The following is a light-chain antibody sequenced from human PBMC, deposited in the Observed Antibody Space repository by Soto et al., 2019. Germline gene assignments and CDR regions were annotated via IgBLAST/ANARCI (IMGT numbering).Light chain of an antibody. CDR1: QNMRSN. CDR3: QQYETFSGT. Sequence: EIVMTQSPATLSVSPGERATLSCRASQNMRSNLAWYQQKPGQAPRLLIYGASTRATGIPARFSGSGSGTKFTLTIASLQPDDFATYYCQQYETFSGTFGPGTKVDIK. V-gene: IGKV3-15*01. J-gene: IGKJ1*01. CDR2: GAS.